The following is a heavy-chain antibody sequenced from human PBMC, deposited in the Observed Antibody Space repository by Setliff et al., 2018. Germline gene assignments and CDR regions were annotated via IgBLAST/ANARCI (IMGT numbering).Heavy chain of an antibody. CDR2: ISPNNAKT. CDR1: GYTFTSYG. V-gene: IGHV1-18*01. CDR3: GRQQLAYYYYYYGMDV. J-gene: IGHJ6*02. Sequence: GASVKVSCKASGYTFTSYGISWVRQAPGQGLEYMGWISPNNAKTDYAQKFRGKVAMTTDTSTSTAYMELRSLRSDDTAVYYCGRQQLAYYYYYYGMDVWGQGTTVTVSS. D-gene: IGHD6-13*01.